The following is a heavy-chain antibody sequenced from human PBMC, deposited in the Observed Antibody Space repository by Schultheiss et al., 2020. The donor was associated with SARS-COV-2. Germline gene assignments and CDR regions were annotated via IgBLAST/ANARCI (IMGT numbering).Heavy chain of an antibody. CDR3: ARGYGSSWYGFGY. D-gene: IGHD6-13*01. Sequence: SETLSLTCAVYGGSFRGYYWNWIRQPPGKGLEWIGEINHSGGTNYNSSLKSRVTISVDTSKNQFSLKLSSVTAADTAVYYCARGYGSSWYGFGYWGQGTLVTVSS. J-gene: IGHJ4*02. V-gene: IGHV4-34*01. CDR1: GGSFRGYY. CDR2: INHSGGT.